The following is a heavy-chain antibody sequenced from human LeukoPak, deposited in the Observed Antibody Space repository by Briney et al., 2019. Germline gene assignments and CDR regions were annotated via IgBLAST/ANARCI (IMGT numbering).Heavy chain of an antibody. D-gene: IGHD3-10*01. CDR2: MNPNSGNT. CDR3: ARGREEILWFGEGNWFDP. V-gene: IGHV1-8*01. J-gene: IGHJ5*02. Sequence: GASVKVSCKASGYTFTSYDINWVRQAPGQGLEWMGWMNPNSGNTGYAQKFQGRVTMTRNTSISTAYMELSSLRSEDTAVYYCARGREEILWFGEGNWFDPWGQGTLVTVSS. CDR1: GYTFTSYD.